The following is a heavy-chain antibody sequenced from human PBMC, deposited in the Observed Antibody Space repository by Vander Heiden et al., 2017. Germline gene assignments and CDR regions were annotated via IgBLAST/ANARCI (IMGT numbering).Heavy chain of an antibody. D-gene: IGHD6-13*01. J-gene: IGHJ4*02. Sequence: EVQLVESGGALVQPGGSVRLSSEASGLTFSSYRMNWVRQAPGKGLEWVSYISSSSSTIYYADSVKGRFTISRDNAMYSLYLQMKRMRDEDTAVYYCATGYSSSWRIFDYWGQGTLVTVYS. CDR3: ATGYSSSWRIFDY. V-gene: IGHV3-48*02. CDR2: ISSSSSTI. CDR1: GLTFSSYR.